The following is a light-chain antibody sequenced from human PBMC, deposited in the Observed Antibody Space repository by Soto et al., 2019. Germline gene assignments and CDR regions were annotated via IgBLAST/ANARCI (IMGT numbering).Light chain of an antibody. CDR1: QSISIW. V-gene: IGKV1-5*03. CDR3: QQYNSYWT. CDR2: KAA. J-gene: IGKJ1*01. Sequence: DIQMTQSPSTLSASVGDRVTITCRASQSISIWLAWYQQKPGKAPKLLIYKAASLESGVPSRFSGSGSGTEFTLTISSLQPDDFETYYCQQYNSYWTFGQGTKVEIK.